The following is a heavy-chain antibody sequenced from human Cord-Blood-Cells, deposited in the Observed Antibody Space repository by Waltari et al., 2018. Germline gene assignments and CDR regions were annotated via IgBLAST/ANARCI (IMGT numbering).Heavy chain of an antibody. V-gene: IGHV3-48*03. J-gene: IGHJ4*02. CDR3: ARGARVRGVKLYFDY. CDR2: ISSSGSTI. D-gene: IGHD3-10*01. Sequence: EVQLVEFGRGLVQPGGSLRLSCAASGFTFSSYELNWVRQAPGKGLEWVSYISSSGSTIYYADSVKGRFTISRDNAKNSLYLQMNSLRAEDTAVYYCARGARVRGVKLYFDYWGQGTLVTVSS. CDR1: GFTFSSYE.